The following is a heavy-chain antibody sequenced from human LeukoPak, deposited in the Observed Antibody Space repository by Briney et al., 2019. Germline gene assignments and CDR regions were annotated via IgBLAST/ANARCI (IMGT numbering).Heavy chain of an antibody. J-gene: IGHJ4*02. Sequence: PGGSLRLSCAASGFTFSSYSMNWVRQAPGKGLEWVSSISSSSSYIYYADSVKGRFTISRDNAKNSLYLQMNSLRAEDTAVYYCARQYKIGTQGLVYWGQGTLVTVSS. CDR1: GFTFSSYS. V-gene: IGHV3-21*01. D-gene: IGHD1-1*01. CDR3: ARQYKIGTQGLVY. CDR2: ISSSSSYI.